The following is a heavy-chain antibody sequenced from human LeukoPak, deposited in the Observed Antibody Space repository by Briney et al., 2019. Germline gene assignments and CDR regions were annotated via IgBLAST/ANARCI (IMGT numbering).Heavy chain of an antibody. D-gene: IGHD6-13*01. CDR1: GFTFSSYG. CDR3: AKLSIPIAAAGLDY. CDR2: IRYDGSTQ. V-gene: IGHV3-30*02. J-gene: IGHJ4*02. Sequence: GSLRLSCAASGFTFSSYGMHWVRQAPAKGLEWVAFIRYDGSTQYYADSVKGRFTISRDNSKNTLYLQMNSLTAEDTAVYYCAKLSIPIAAAGLDYWGQGTLVTVSS.